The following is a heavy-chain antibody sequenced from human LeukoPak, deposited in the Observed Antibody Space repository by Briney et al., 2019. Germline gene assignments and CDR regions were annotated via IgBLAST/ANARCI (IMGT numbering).Heavy chain of an antibody. J-gene: IGHJ6*02. V-gene: IGHV3-30*18. Sequence: GSLRLSCAASGFTFSSYGMHWVRQAPGKGLEWVAVISYDGSNKYYADSVKGRFTISRDNSKNTLYLQMNSLRAEDTAVYYCAKGGDGHNLEYYYYGMDVWGQGTTVTVSS. CDR1: GFTFSSYG. CDR2: ISYDGSNK. CDR3: AKGGDGHNLEYYYYGMDV. D-gene: IGHD5-24*01.